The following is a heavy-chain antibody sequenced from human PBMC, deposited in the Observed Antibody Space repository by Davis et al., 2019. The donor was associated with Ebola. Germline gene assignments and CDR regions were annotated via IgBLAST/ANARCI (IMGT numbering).Heavy chain of an antibody. D-gene: IGHD2-2*01. Sequence: GESLKISCAASGFTFSRSAMHWVRQASGKGLEWVGRIRSKANSYATAYAASVKGRFTISRDDSKNTAYLQMNSLRAEDTAVYYCARDLSTLPLYYYYGMDVWGQGTTVTVSS. J-gene: IGHJ6*02. CDR3: ARDLSTLPLYYYYGMDV. CDR1: GFTFSRSA. CDR2: IRSKANSYAT. V-gene: IGHV3-73*01.